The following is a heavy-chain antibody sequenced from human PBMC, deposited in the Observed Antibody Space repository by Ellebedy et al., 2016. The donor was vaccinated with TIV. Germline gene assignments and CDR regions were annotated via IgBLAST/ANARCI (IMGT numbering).Heavy chain of an antibody. V-gene: IGHV3-30-3*01. J-gene: IGHJ4*02. Sequence: PGGSLRLSCAASGFTFSSYAMHWVRQAPGKGLEWVAVISYDGSNKYYADSVKGRFTISRDNSKNTLYLQMNSLRAEDTAVYYCARTPSSSPTIGVGETFDYWGQGTLVTVSS. CDR3: ARTPSSSPTIGVGETFDY. CDR2: ISYDGSNK. D-gene: IGHD2-15*01. CDR1: GFTFSSYA.